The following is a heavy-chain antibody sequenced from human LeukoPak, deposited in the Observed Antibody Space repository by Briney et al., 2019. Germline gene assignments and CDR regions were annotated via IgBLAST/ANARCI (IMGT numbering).Heavy chain of an antibody. CDR3: ARDSPYGYDY. CDR1: GYTFTSYD. CDR2: MNPNTGNT. D-gene: IGHD1-26*01. J-gene: IGHJ4*02. Sequence: ASVKVSCKASGYTFTSYDINWVRQATGQGLEWMGWMNPNTGNTGYAQKFQGRVTMTTDTSTSTAYMELRSLRSDDTAVYYCARDSPYGYDYWGQGTLVTVSS. V-gene: IGHV1-8*01.